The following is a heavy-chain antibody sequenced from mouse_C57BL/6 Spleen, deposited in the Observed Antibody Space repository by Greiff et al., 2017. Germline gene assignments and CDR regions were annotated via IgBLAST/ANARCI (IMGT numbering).Heavy chain of an antibody. D-gene: IGHD1-1*01. CDR2: ILPGSGST. V-gene: IGHV1-9*01. J-gene: IGHJ1*03. CDR3: ARGDTTVVARYFDV. CDR1: GYTFTGYW. Sequence: QVQLQQSGAELMKPGASVKLSCKATGYTFTGYWIEWVKQRPGHGLEWLGEILPGSGSTNSNEKFKGKATFTADTSSNTAYMQLSSLTTEDSAIYYCARGDTTVVARYFDVWGTGTTVTVSS.